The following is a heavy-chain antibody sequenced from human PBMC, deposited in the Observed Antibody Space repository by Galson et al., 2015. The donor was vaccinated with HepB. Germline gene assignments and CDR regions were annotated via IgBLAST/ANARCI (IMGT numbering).Heavy chain of an antibody. D-gene: IGHD2-2*01. CDR1: GYTLTELS. V-gene: IGHV1-24*01. CDR2: FDPEDGET. Sequence: SVKVSCKVSGYTLTELSMHWVRQAPGKGLEGMGGFDPEDGETIYAQKFQGRVTMTEDTSTDTAYMELSSLRSEDTAVYYCATASSTSYQYYYYYYYMDVWCKRTTATVAS. J-gene: IGHJ6*03. CDR3: ATASSTSYQYYYYYYYMDV.